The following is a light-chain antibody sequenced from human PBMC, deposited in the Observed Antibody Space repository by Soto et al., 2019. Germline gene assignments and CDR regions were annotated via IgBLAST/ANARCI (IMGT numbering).Light chain of an antibody. CDR1: QSVRSY. J-gene: IGKJ4*01. Sequence: EIVMTQSPASLSLSPGERATLSCRASQSVRSYLAWYQQKPGQAPRLLLFDASHRATGIPVRFSGSGSGTDFTLSISNLEPEEFAVYYCQQRSDWPLTFGGGTEVEIK. CDR2: DAS. V-gene: IGKV3-11*01. CDR3: QQRSDWPLT.